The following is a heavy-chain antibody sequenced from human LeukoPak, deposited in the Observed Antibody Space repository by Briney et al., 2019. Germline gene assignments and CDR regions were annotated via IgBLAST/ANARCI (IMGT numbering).Heavy chain of an antibody. CDR3: ARGPYSSSWLKYFQH. CDR1: GGSFSGYY. J-gene: IGHJ1*01. V-gene: IGHV4-34*01. CDR2: INHSGST. Sequence: SETLSLTCAVYGGSFSGYYWSWIRQPPGKGLEWIGEINHSGSTNYNPSLKSRVTISVDTSKNQFSLKLSSVPAADTAVYYCARGPYSSSWLKYFQHWGQGTLVTVSS. D-gene: IGHD6-13*01.